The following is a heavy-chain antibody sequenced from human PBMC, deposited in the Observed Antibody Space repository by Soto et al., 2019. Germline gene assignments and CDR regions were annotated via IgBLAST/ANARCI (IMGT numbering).Heavy chain of an antibody. Sequence: GGSLRLSCAASGFTFSSYSMNWVRQAPGKGLEWVSSISSSSSYIYYADSAKGRFTISRDNAKNSLYLQMNILRAEDTAVYYCARSGYYYGMDVWGQGTTVTVSS. CDR2: ISSSSSYI. V-gene: IGHV3-21*01. J-gene: IGHJ6*02. CDR3: ARSGYYYGMDV. CDR1: GFTFSSYS.